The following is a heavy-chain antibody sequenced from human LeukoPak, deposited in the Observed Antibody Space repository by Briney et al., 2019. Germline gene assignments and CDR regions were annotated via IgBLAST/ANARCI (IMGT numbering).Heavy chain of an antibody. V-gene: IGHV1-8*03. J-gene: IGHJ5*02. CDR2: MNPNSGNT. D-gene: IGHD2-2*01. CDR1: GYTFTSYD. Sequence: ASVKVSCKASGYTFTSYDINWVRQATGQGLEWMGWMNPNSGNTGYAQKFQGRVTITRNTSISTAYMELSSLRSEDTAVYYCARGPPDIVVVPAAIWFDPWGQGTLVTVSS. CDR3: ARGPPDIVVVPAAIWFDP.